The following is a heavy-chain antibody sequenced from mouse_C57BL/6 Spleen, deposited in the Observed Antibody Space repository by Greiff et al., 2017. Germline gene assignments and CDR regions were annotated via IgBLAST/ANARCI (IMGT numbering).Heavy chain of an antibody. Sequence: EVKLMESGGGLVKPGGSLKLSCAASGFTFSSYTMSWVRQTPEKRLEWVATISGGGGNTYYPDSVKGRFTISRDNAKNTLYLQMSSLRSEDTALYYCARHDGNPYYFDYWGKGTTLTVSS. J-gene: IGHJ2*01. CDR1: GFTFSSYT. D-gene: IGHD2-1*01. CDR3: ARHDGNPYYFDY. V-gene: IGHV5-9*01. CDR2: ISGGGGNT.